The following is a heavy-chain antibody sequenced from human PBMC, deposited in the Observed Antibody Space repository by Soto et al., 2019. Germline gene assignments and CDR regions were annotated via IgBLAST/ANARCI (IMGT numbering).Heavy chain of an antibody. CDR1: GGSISSYY. CDR3: ARALRTTVTACYMDV. D-gene: IGHD4-17*01. CDR2: IYYSGST. Sequence: SETLSLTCTVSGGSISSYYWSWIRQPPGKGLEWIGYIYYSGSTNYNPSLKSRVTISVDTSKNQFSLKLSSVTAADTAVYYCARALRTTVTACYMDVWGKGTTVTVSS. J-gene: IGHJ6*03. V-gene: IGHV4-59*01.